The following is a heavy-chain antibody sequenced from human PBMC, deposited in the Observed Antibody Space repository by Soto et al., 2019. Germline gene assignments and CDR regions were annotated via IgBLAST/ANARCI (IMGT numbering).Heavy chain of an antibody. CDR1: GFTFSALY. Sequence: QVQLTESGGGLVKPGGSLRLSCAASGFTFSALYMSWIRQAPGKGLEWISCIGSGGAKKIYAETVRGRFTIPRDNAKNSLYPQMNRLRAEDSAVYYCARDRGAVTGDYFEYWGQGTLVTVSS. V-gene: IGHV3-11*01. CDR2: IGSGGAKK. D-gene: IGHD6-19*01. CDR3: ARDRGAVTGDYFEY. J-gene: IGHJ4*02.